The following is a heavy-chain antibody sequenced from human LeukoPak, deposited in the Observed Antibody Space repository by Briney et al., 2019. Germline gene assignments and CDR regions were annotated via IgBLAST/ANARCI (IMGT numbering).Heavy chain of an antibody. CDR1: GYTFTSYG. CDR3: ARGGYSDCYVY. Sequence: ASVKVSCKASGYTFTSYGISWVRQAPGQGLEWMGWISPYNGNTNYAQKFQERVTMTTDTSTTTAYVELRSLRSDDTAVYYCARGGYSDCYVYWGEGTLVTVSS. D-gene: IGHD5-18*01. V-gene: IGHV1-18*01. J-gene: IGHJ4*02. CDR2: ISPYNGNT.